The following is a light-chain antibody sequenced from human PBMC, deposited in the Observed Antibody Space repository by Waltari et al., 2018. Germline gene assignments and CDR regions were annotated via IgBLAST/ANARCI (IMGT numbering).Light chain of an antibody. J-gene: IGLJ1*01. V-gene: IGLV3-21*04. Sequence: SYVVTQPLSVSVALGQSATTTCRVDDIETCSVHWYQQKPGQAPVLVIFYDRDRPSGIPDRFSGSNSGNTATLTISRVEAGDEARYYCHVWHPHVDPGVFGTGTEVTVL. CDR1: DIETCS. CDR2: YDR. CDR3: HVWHPHVDPGV.